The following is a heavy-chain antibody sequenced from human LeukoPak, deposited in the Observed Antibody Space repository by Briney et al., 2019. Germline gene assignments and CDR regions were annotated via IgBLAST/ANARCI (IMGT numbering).Heavy chain of an antibody. CDR3: ARAGSSRWYYYMDV. CDR1: GFTFSTYW. V-gene: IGHV3-7*03. CDR2: IKQDGSEK. D-gene: IGHD6-13*01. J-gene: IGHJ6*03. Sequence: TGGSLRLSCAASGFTFSTYWMSWVRQAPGKGLEWVANIKQDGSEKYYVDSVKGRFTISRDNAKNSLFLQMNSLRAEDTALYYCARAGSSRWYYYMDVWGKGTTVTVSS.